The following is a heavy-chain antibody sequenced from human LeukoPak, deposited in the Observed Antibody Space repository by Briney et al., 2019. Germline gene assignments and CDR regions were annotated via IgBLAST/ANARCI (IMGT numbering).Heavy chain of an antibody. CDR2: IWYDGSNK. CDR3: ARDSYGFYYFDY. D-gene: IGHD5-18*01. Sequence: GGSLRLSCAASGFTFSSYGMHWVRQAPGKGLEWVAVIWYDGSNKYYADSVKGRFAISRGNSKNTLYLQMNSLRAEDTAVYYCARDSYGFYYFDYWGQGTLVTVSS. V-gene: IGHV3-33*01. CDR1: GFTFSSYG. J-gene: IGHJ4*02.